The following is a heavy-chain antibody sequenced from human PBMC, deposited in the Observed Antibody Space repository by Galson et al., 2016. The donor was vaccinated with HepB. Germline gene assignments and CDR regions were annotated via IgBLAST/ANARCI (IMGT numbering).Heavy chain of an antibody. CDR3: ARGLRWSGFFKIYFYYGMDV. V-gene: IGHV3-15*01. CDR1: GLSVSDAW. J-gene: IGHJ6*02. Sequence: SLRLSCAVSGLSVSDAWMTWVRQAPGKGLEWVGNIRNKRDGGTADYGTPVKGRFTISRDNSKNTLYLQMNRLKPDDTAVYFCARGLRWSGFFKIYFYYGMDVWGQGTLVTVSS. CDR2: IRNKRDGGTA. D-gene: IGHD3-3*01.